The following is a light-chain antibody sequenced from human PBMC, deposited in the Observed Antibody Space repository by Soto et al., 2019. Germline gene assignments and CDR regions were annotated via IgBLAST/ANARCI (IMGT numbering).Light chain of an antibody. CDR3: MQTKQLPVT. CDR2: LGS. Sequence: DIVMVQSPLSLPVTPGKPASISCRSSQSLLQSNGYNSLDWYLQKTGQSPQPLIYLGSDRSSGVPDRFSGSGSGTGFTLKISRVEAEDFGVYYCMQTKQLPVTFGQGTKVEIK. J-gene: IGKJ1*01. V-gene: IGKV2-28*01. CDR1: QSLLQSNGYNS.